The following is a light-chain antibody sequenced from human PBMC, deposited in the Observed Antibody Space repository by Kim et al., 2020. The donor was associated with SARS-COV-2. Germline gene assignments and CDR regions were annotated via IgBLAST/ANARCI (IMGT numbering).Light chain of an antibody. J-gene: IGLJ1*01. Sequence: SYELTQPPSVSVAPGKVASVTCGGSNIGFNTVHWYRQKPGQAPVLVIFHDNDRPSGIPERFSGSNSGNTATLTISRFEAGDEADYYCQVWDRDSDHYVFGSGTKVTVL. CDR2: HDN. CDR3: QVWDRDSDHYV. V-gene: IGLV3-21*04. CDR1: NIGFNT.